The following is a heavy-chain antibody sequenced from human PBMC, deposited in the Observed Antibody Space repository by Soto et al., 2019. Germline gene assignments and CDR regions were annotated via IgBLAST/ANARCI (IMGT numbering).Heavy chain of an antibody. CDR2: ISYDGANT. V-gene: IGHV3-30*03. CDR3: ARERGGYSYGDS. Sequence: SLRLSCAASGFTFSSYGIHWVRQAPGKGLQWVSLISYDGANTYYADSVKGRFTISRDNAKNTLYLQMNSLRPDDTAVYYCARERGGYSYGDSWGQGTLVTVSS. CDR1: GFTFSSYG. D-gene: IGHD5-18*01. J-gene: IGHJ4*02.